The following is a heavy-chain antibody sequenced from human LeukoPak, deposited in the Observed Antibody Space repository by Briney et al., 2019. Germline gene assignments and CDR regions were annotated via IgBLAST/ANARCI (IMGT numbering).Heavy chain of an antibody. D-gene: IGHD4-17*01. CDR1: GFTFDDYA. Sequence: GRSLRLSCAASGFTFDDYAMHWVRQAPGKGREWVSGISWNSGSIGYADSVKGRFTISRDNAKNSLYLQMNSLRAEDTALYYCAKDIGYGDWTGAFDIWGQGTMVTVSS. CDR3: AKDIGYGDWTGAFDI. J-gene: IGHJ3*02. CDR2: ISWNSGSI. V-gene: IGHV3-9*01.